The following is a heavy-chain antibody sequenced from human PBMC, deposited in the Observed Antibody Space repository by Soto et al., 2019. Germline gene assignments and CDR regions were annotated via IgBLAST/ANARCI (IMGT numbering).Heavy chain of an antibody. CDR3: XXXXTGLRFLEWLSDQPNYYYYYGMDV. CDR1: GFTFSSYA. CDR2: ISYDGSNX. Sequence: GGWLRGSCAASGFTFSSYAMHWVRQAPGKGLEWVAGISYDGSNXYYADSXKXXXTLXRDNSXNTLWLQSNSLRAEDTAGYYXXXXXTGLRFLEWLSDQPNYYYYYGMDVWGQGT. V-gene: IGHV3-30-3*01. J-gene: IGHJ6*02. D-gene: IGHD3-3*01.